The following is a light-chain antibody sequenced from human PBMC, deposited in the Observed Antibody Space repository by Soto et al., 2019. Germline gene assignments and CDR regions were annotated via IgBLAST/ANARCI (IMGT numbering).Light chain of an antibody. V-gene: IGKV3-15*01. J-gene: IGKJ3*01. Sequence: EIVMTQSPATLSVSPGERATLSCRARQSVSSNLAWYQQKPGQAPRLLIYGASTRSTGIPARSSGSGSRTEFTHTISILPSKDFALQDCXQXXNWPSFNFGPGTQVYIK. CDR2: GAS. CDR1: QSVSSN. CDR3: XQXXNWPSFN.